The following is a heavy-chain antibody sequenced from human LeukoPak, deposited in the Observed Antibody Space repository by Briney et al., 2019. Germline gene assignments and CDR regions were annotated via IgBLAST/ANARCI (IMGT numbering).Heavy chain of an antibody. V-gene: IGHV1-18*01. D-gene: IGHD2-15*01. Sequence: GASVKVSCKASGYTFTTYAISWVRQAPGQGLEWMGWISAYNGNTNYAQKLQGRVTMTTDTSTSTAYMELRSLRSDDTAVYYCARGGYCSGGSCFLKNWFDPWGQGTLVTVSS. J-gene: IGHJ5*02. CDR1: GYTFTTYA. CDR2: ISAYNGNT. CDR3: ARGGYCSGGSCFLKNWFDP.